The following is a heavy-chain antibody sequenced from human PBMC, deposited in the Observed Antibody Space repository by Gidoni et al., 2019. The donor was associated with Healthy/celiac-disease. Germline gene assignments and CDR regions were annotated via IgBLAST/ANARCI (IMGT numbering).Heavy chain of an antibody. Sequence: EVQLVESGGGLVKPGGSLRLSCAASGFPFSNGWMSWVRQAPGKGLEWVGRIKSKTDGGTTDYAAPVKGRFTISRDDSKNTLYLQMNSLKTEDTAVYYCTQTTVVNYFYYGMDVWGQGTTVTVSS. CDR2: IKSKTDGGTT. CDR3: TQTTVVNYFYYGMDV. J-gene: IGHJ6*02. D-gene: IGHD4-17*01. CDR1: GFPFSNGW. V-gene: IGHV3-15*01.